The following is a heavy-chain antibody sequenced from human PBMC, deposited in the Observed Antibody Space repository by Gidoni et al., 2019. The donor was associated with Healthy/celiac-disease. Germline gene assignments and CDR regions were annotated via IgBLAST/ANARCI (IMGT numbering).Heavy chain of an antibody. Sequence: QVQLVESGGGVVQPGRSLRLSCAASGSTFSSYGMPWVRQAPGKGLEWVAVIWYDGSNKYYADSVKGRFTISRDNSKNTLYLQMNSLRAEDTAVYYCARAHVPTTYYYDSSGYYYEGAFDIWGQGTMVTVSS. CDR3: ARAHVPTTYYYDSSGYYYEGAFDI. CDR2: IWYDGSNK. V-gene: IGHV3-33*01. D-gene: IGHD3-22*01. CDR1: GSTFSSYG. J-gene: IGHJ3*02.